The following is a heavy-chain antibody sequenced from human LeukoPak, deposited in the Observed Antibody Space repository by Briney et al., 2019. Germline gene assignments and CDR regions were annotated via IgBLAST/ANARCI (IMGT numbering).Heavy chain of an antibody. Sequence: GGSLRLSCAASGFTFSSSAMSWVRQAPGKGLVWVSRINSDGSSTSYADSVKGRFTISRDNAKNSLYLQMNSLRAEDTAVYYCAREGNGMVDYWGQGTLVTDSS. V-gene: IGHV3-74*01. CDR2: INSDGSST. CDR1: GFTFSSSA. CDR3: AREGNGMVDY. D-gene: IGHD1-26*01. J-gene: IGHJ4*02.